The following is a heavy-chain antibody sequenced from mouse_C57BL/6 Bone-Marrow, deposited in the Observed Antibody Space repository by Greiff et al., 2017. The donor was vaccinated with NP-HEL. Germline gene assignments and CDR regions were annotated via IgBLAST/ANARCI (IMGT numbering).Heavy chain of an antibody. J-gene: IGHJ3*01. CDR3: ARPMGDYDWFAY. CDR1: GYTFTDYY. D-gene: IGHD2-4*01. Sequence: QVQLKESGAELVRPGASVKLSCKASGYTFTDYYINWVKQRPGQGLEWIARIYPGSGNTYYNEKFKGKATLTAEKSSSTAYMQLSSLTSEDSAVYFCARPMGDYDWFAYWGQGTLVTVSA. V-gene: IGHV1-76*01. CDR2: IYPGSGNT.